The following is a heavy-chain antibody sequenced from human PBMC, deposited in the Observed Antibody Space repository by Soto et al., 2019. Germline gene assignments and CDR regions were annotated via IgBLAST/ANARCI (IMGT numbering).Heavy chain of an antibody. D-gene: IGHD1-26*01. CDR1: GGSISSDY. CDR3: ARRRVGATINLFDP. Sequence: PSETLSVTCTVSGGSISSDYWSWIRQPPGKGLEWIGYIYYSGSTNYNPSLKSRVTISVDTSKNQFSLKLSSVTAADTAVYYCARRRVGATINLFDPWGQGTLVTVS. J-gene: IGHJ5*02. V-gene: IGHV4-59*01. CDR2: IYYSGST.